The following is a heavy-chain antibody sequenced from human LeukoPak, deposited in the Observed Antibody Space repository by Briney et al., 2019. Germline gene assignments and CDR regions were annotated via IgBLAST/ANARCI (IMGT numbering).Heavy chain of an antibody. D-gene: IGHD6-19*01. Sequence: PSETLSLTCTVSGGPISSYYWSCLRQPPGKGLEWIGYIYYSGSTNYNPSLKSRVTISVDTSKNQFSLKLSSVTAADTAVYYCAGARIAVAGILYYYYGMDVWGQGTTVTVSS. CDR3: AGARIAVAGILYYYYGMDV. CDR2: IYYSGST. CDR1: GGPISSYY. V-gene: IGHV4-59*01. J-gene: IGHJ6*02.